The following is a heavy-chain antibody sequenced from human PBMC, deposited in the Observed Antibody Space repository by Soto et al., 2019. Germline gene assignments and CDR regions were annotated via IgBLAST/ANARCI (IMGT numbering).Heavy chain of an antibody. V-gene: IGHV3-23*01. CDR3: SKGEMSTIRNSFDP. D-gene: IGHD1-1*01. Sequence: AGSLGLSFTASVFYTRFYSMSWVRQTPGKGLEWVAALSRSGGATYYADSVRGRFTISRDASKDTLFLQMRNLRAEDTAIYYCSKGEMSTIRNSFDPWGQGTRVTVS. CDR2: LSRSGGAT. J-gene: IGHJ5*02. CDR1: VFYTRFYS.